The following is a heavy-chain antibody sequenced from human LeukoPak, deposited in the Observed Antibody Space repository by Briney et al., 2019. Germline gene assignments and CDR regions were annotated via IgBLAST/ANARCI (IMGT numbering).Heavy chain of an antibody. D-gene: IGHD4-11*01. J-gene: IGHJ4*02. Sequence: PSETLSLTCAVYGGSFSGYYWSWIRQPPGKGLEWIGEINHSGSTNYNPSLKSRVTISVDTSKNQFSLKLSSVTAADTAVYYCARGDYPSDFDYWGQGTLVTVSS. CDR3: ARGDYPSDFDY. V-gene: IGHV4-34*01. CDR1: GGSFSGYY. CDR2: INHSGST.